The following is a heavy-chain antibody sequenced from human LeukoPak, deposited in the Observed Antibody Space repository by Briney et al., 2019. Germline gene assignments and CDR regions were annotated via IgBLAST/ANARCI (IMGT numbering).Heavy chain of an antibody. D-gene: IGHD7-27*01. CDR1: GYTFSSYA. V-gene: IGHV1-18*01. CDR2: ISAYNGNT. J-gene: IGHJ4*02. Sequence: ASVKVSCTASGYTFSSYAISWVRQAPGQGLEWMGWISAYNGNTNYAQKLQGRVTMTTDTSTSTAYMELRSLRSDDTAVYYCARDAQTLGIGNHFDYWGQGTLVTVSS. CDR3: ARDAQTLGIGNHFDY.